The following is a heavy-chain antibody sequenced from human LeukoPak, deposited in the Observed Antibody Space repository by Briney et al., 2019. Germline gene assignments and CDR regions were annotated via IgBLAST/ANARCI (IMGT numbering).Heavy chain of an antibody. CDR3: AKDTRTISCLHY. V-gene: IGHV3-53*01. Sequence: GGSLRLSCAASGFTVSSNYMTWVRQAPGKGLEWVSVIYNDGSTYYADSVKGRFTISRDNSKNTLYLQMNSLRAEDTAIYYCAKDTRTISCLHYWGQGTLVTVSS. CDR1: GFTVSSNY. J-gene: IGHJ4*02. D-gene: IGHD3-3*01. CDR2: IYNDGST.